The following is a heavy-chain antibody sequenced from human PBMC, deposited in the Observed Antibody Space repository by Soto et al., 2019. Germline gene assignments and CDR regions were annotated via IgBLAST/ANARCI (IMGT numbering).Heavy chain of an antibody. CDR3: ARVSASVMLRGVVIN. J-gene: IGHJ4*02. CDR1: GGSITSYY. D-gene: IGHD3-10*01. V-gene: IGHV4-59*12. Sequence: PSETLSLTCTVSGGSITSYYWSWIRQPPGKGLEWIGYIYYSGITNYNPSLKSRVTISVDKSKNQFSLKLSSVTAADTAIYYCARVSASVMLRGVVINWGQGTLVTVSS. CDR2: IYYSGIT.